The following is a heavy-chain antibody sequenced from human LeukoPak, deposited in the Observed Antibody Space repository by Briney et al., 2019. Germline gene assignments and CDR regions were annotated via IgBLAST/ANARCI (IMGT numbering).Heavy chain of an antibody. Sequence: ASVKVSCKASGYTFTGYYMHWVRQAPGQGLEWMGWINPNSGGTNYAQKFQGRVTMTRDTSISTAYMELSRLRSDDTAVYYCAKRPRASITIFGVADGWPGGFDYWGQGTLVTVSS. CDR2: INPNSGGT. CDR3: AKRPRASITIFGVADGWPGGFDY. CDR1: GYTFTGYY. J-gene: IGHJ4*02. D-gene: IGHD3-3*01. V-gene: IGHV1-2*02.